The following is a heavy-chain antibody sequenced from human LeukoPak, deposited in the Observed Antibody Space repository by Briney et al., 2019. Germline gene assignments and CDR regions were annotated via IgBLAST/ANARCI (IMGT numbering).Heavy chain of an antibody. Sequence: PGGSLRLSCAASGFTFSSYEMNWVRQAPGKGLEWVSYISSSGTTTYYAASVKGRFTISRDNAKNSLYLQMNSLRAEDTAVYYCARGYGSGSSHIDYWGQGTQVTVSS. CDR3: ARGYGSGSSHIDY. D-gene: IGHD3-10*01. J-gene: IGHJ4*02. CDR1: GFTFSSYE. V-gene: IGHV3-48*03. CDR2: ISSSGTTT.